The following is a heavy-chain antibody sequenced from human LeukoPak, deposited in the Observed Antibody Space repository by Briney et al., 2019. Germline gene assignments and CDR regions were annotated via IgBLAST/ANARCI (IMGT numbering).Heavy chain of an antibody. CDR3: ARCRGFCDY. Sequence: ASVKVSCKVSGYTLTELSMHWVRQAPGKGLEWMGGFDPEDGETIYAQKFQGRVTMTRDTSTSTVYMELSSLRSEDTVVYYCARCRGFCDYWGQGTLVTVSS. CDR1: GYTLTELS. J-gene: IGHJ4*02. CDR2: FDPEDGET. D-gene: IGHD5-12*01. V-gene: IGHV1-24*01.